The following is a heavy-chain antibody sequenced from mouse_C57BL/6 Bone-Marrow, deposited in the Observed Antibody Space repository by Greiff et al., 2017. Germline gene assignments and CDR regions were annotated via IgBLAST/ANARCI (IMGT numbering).Heavy chain of an antibody. V-gene: IGHV1-85*01. D-gene: IGHD2-3*01. Sequence: VQLQQSGPELVKPGASVKLSCKASGYTFTSYDITWVKQRPGQGLEWIGWIYPRDGSTKYNEKFKGKATLTVDTSSSTAYMELHSLTSEDSAVYFCARLDGYYVAWFAYWGQGTLVTVSA. CDR2: IYPRDGST. J-gene: IGHJ3*01. CDR3: ARLDGYYVAWFAY. CDR1: GYTFTSYD.